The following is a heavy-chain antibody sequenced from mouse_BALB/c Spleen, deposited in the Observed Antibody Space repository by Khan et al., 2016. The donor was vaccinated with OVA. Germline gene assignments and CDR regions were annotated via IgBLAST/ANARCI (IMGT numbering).Heavy chain of an antibody. V-gene: IGHV5-15*02. CDR2: ISDLADTT. CDR3: ARGGETAPFAY. D-gene: IGHD1-2*01. Sequence: EVELVESGGGLVQPGGSRKLSCAASGSTFSDYGMAWVRQAPGKGPEWVAFISDLADTTYYGDAVLGRFTLSRDNSKNTLYMQMSSLRSEAVSFCYCARGGETAPFAYWGQGTLVTVSA. CDR1: GSTFSDYG. J-gene: IGHJ3*01.